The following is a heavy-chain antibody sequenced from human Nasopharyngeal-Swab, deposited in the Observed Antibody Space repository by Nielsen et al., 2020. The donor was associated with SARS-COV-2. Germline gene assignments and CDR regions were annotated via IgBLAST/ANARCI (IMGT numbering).Heavy chain of an antibody. CDR3: ARLSQCTLSIDY. J-gene: IGHJ4*02. Sequence: SETRSLTCTVPGCSISSSSYYWGWIRQATGKGREWIGSIYYSGSTYYNPSLKSRVTISVDTSKNQFSLKLSSVTAADTAVYYCARLSQCTLSIDYWGQGTLVTVSS. CDR2: IYYSGST. V-gene: IGHV4-39*01. D-gene: IGHD6-19*01. CDR1: GCSISSSSYY.